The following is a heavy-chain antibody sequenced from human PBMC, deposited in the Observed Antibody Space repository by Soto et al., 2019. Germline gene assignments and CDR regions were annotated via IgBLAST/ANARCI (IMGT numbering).Heavy chain of an antibody. V-gene: IGHV3-23*01. CDR3: AKDRERDAWYEDY. CDR1: GGSVSSGSYY. J-gene: IGHJ4*02. CDR2: ISGSDGST. D-gene: IGHD6-13*01. Sequence: ETLSLTCTVSGGSVSSGSYYWSWIRQPPGKGLEWVSVISGSDGSTYYADSVKGRFTISRDNSKNTLYLQMNSLRAEDTAVYYCAKDRERDAWYEDYWGQGTLVTVSS.